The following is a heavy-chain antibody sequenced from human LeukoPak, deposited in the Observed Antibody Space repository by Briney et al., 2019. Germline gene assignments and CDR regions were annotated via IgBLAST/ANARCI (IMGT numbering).Heavy chain of an antibody. J-gene: IGHJ4*02. D-gene: IGHD3-10*01. CDR1: GFTFSSYA. CDR3: ARADYGSGSQLLSDFDY. V-gene: IGHV3-30*09. Sequence: QPGGSLRLSCAASGFTFSSYAMHWVRQAPGKGLEWVAAISHDVTVKYYADSVKGRIAIFRNPGKNTVYLQVNNLRVEDTGLYYCARADYGSGSQLLSDFDYWGQGTLVTVSS. CDR2: ISHDVTVK.